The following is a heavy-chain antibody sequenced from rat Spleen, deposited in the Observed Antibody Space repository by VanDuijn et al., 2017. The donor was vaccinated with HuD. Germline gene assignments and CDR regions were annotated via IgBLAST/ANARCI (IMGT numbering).Heavy chain of an antibody. CDR3: AKTTVAYYYVMDA. CDR2: ISYSGSP. CDR1: AYSITSSYR. Sequence: EVQLQESGPGLVKPSQSLSLTCSVTAYSITSSYRWNWIRKFPGNKMEWMGYISYSGSPSYNPSLKSRVSITRDTSKNQFFLQVNSVTTEDTATYYCAKTTVAYYYVMDAWGQGASVTVSS. J-gene: IGHJ4*01. D-gene: IGHD1-3*01. V-gene: IGHV3-3*01.